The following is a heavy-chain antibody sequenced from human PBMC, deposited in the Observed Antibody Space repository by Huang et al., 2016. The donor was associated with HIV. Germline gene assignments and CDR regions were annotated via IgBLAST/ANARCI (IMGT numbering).Heavy chain of an antibody. J-gene: IGHJ5*02. V-gene: IGHV4-39*01. CDR2: LYHSGTT. CDR1: GGSISSSSYY. Sequence: QLQLQESGPGLVKPSETLSLTCTVSGGSISSSSYYWGWIHQPPGKGLEWIGGLYHSGTTYYNPSLKSRVTISVDTSRTQFSLKLSSVTAADTAVYYCAAHGRIVGIPAAPLRFDPWGQGTLVTVSS. D-gene: IGHD6-13*01. CDR3: AAHGRIVGIPAAPLRFDP.